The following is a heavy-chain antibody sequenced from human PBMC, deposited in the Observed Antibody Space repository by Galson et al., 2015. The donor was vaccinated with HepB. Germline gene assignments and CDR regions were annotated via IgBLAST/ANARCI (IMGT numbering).Heavy chain of an antibody. CDR2: INDDGSSI. D-gene: IGHD5-18*01. V-gene: IGHV3-74*01. J-gene: IGHJ4*02. CDR1: GFTFSNYW. CDR3: TRAGRYSYGFGY. Sequence: SLRLSCAASGFTFSNYWMHWVRQAPGKGLVWVSCINDDGSSINYADSVKGRFSISRDNAKNTLYLQMNSLRAEDTAVYYCTRAGRYSYGFGYWGQGTLVTVSS.